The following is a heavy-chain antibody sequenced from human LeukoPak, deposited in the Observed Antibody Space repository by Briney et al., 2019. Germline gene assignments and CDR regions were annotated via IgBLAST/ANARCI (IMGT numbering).Heavy chain of an antibody. D-gene: IGHD3-3*01. CDR3: AKDRALRFLEWLFDY. Sequence: GGSLRLSCAASGFTFSSYAMSWVRRAPGKGLEWVSAISGSGGSTYYADSVKGRFTISRDNSKNTLYLQMNSLRAEDTAVYYCAKDRALRFLEWLFDYWGQGTLVTVSS. CDR2: ISGSGGST. CDR1: GFTFSSYA. J-gene: IGHJ4*02. V-gene: IGHV3-23*01.